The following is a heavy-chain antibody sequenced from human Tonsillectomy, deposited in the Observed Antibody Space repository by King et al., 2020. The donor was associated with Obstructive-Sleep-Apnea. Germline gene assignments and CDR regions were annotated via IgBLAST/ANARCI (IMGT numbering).Heavy chain of an antibody. D-gene: IGHD3-10*01. V-gene: IGHV4-59*01. CDR1: GGSISGFY. CDR2: IYDSGST. J-gene: IGHJ2*01. CDR3: ARTPPVFYYGRGPFWYFVL. Sequence: VQLQESGPGLVKPSETLSLTCSVSGGSISGFYWTWIRQPPGKGLDWIGYIYDSGSTTYTPSLTSRVTISIDTSKNHFSLKLTSVTAADTALYYCARTPPVFYYGRGPFWYFVLWGRGPLVTVPS.